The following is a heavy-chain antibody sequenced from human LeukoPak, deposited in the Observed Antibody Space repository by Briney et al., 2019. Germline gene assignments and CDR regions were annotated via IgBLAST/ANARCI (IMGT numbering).Heavy chain of an antibody. J-gene: IGHJ4*02. CDR1: GFTFSSYS. CDR3: ARNRRNYYAEEVYFDY. CDR2: INQDGTEK. V-gene: IGHV3-7*03. Sequence: GGPLRLSCAASGFTFSSYSMTWVRQAPGKGLEWVASINQDGTEKFSVDSVKGRFTISRDNARNSMYFEMNSLRAEDTAFYYCARNRRNYYAEEVYFDYWGQGALVTVSS. D-gene: IGHD3-10*01.